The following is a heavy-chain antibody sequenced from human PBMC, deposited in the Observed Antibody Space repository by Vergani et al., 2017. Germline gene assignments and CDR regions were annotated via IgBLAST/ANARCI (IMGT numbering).Heavy chain of an antibody. Sequence: EVQLVESGGGLVKPGGSLRLSCAASGFTFSNAWMSWVRQAPGKGLEWVGRIKSKTDGGTTDYAAPVKGRCTISREDSKNTLYLQMNSLKTADTAVYYCTTDLLSCLRAFDSWGQGTMVTVSS. CDR1: GFTFSNAW. V-gene: IGHV3-15*01. CDR2: IKSKTDGGTT. J-gene: IGHJ3*02. CDR3: TTDLLSCLRAFDS. D-gene: IGHD5-12*01.